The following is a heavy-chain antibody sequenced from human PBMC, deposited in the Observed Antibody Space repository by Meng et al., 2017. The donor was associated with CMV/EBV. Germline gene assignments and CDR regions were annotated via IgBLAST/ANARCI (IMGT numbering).Heavy chain of an antibody. J-gene: IGHJ4*02. Sequence: GGSLRLSCAASGFTFSTSAIHWVRQASGKGLEWVSSISSSSSYIYYADSVKDRFTISRDNAKNSLYLQMNSLRAEDTAVYYCARDGGYCSSTSCYNSSSWHLDYWGQGTLVTVSS. V-gene: IGHV3-21*01. CDR1: GFTFSTSA. CDR3: ARDGGYCSSTSCYNSSSWHLDY. CDR2: ISSSSSYI. D-gene: IGHD2-2*02.